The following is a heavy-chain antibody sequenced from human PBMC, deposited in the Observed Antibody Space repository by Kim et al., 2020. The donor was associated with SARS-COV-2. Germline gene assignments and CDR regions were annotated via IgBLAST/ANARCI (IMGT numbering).Heavy chain of an antibody. CDR3: ARSSLLDFDY. J-gene: IGHJ4*02. D-gene: IGHD2-15*01. Sequence: NYSKSIQGRVTMTRATPSSTVYLEITRLRCDDTAVYYCARSSLLDFDYWGQGTLVTVSS. V-gene: IGHV1-2*02.